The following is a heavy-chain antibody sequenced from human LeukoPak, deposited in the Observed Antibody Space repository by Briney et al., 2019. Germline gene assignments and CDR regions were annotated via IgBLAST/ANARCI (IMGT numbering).Heavy chain of an antibody. J-gene: IGHJ4*02. CDR2: ISGSGGST. CDR3: AKSYLYYDSSGWDY. CDR1: GFAFSSYA. Sequence: GGSLRLSCAASGFAFSSYAMSWVRQAPGKGLEWVSVISGSGGSTYYADSARGRFTISRDNSKNTLYLQMNSLRAEDTAVYYCAKSYLYYDSSGWDYWGQGTLVTVSS. V-gene: IGHV3-23*01. D-gene: IGHD3-22*01.